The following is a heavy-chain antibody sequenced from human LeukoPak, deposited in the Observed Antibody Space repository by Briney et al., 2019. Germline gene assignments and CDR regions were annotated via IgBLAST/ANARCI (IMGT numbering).Heavy chain of an antibody. CDR2: NSYNGGST. Sequence: PGGSLRLSCAASGFTFSRYAMSWVRQATGKGLECVSANSYNGGSTYYADSVKGRFTISRDNSKSTLYLKMNSLRAEDTAVYYCAKEDGSGTYYYLSPYDYWGQGTLVTVSS. CDR3: AKEDGSGTYYYLSPYDY. CDR1: GFTFSRYA. J-gene: IGHJ4*02. V-gene: IGHV3-23*01. D-gene: IGHD3-10*01.